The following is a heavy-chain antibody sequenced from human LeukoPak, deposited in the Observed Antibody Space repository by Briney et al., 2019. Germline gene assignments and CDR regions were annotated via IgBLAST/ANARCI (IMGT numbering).Heavy chain of an antibody. CDR1: GGSISSYY. V-gene: IGHV4-59*01. Sequence: SEALSLTCTVSGGSISSYYWSWIRQPPGKGLEWIGYIYYSGSTNYNPSLKSRVTISVDTSKNQFSLKLSSVTAADTAVYYCARANGAMELDYWGQGTLVTVSS. D-gene: IGHD5-18*01. CDR3: ARANGAMELDY. J-gene: IGHJ4*02. CDR2: IYYSGST.